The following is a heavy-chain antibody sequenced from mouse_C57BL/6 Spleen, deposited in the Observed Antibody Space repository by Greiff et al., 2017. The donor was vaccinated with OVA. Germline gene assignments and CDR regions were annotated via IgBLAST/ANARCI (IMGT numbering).Heavy chain of an antibody. J-gene: IGHJ3*01. V-gene: IGHV1-52*01. CDR2: IDPSDSET. CDR1: GYTFTSYW. CDR3: ARGGLLRTWFAY. D-gene: IGHD1-1*01. Sequence: VQLQQPGAELVRPGSSVKLSCKASGYTFTSYWMHWVKQRPIQGLEWIGNIDPSDSETHYNQKFKDKATLTVDKSSSTAYMQLSSLTSEDSAVYYGARGGLLRTWFAYWGQGTLVTVSA.